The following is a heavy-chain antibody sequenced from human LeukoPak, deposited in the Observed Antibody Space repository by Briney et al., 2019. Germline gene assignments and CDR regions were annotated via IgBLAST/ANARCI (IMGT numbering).Heavy chain of an antibody. CDR2: ITGGGDGT. J-gene: IGHJ4*02. Sequence: GGSLRLSCATSGFIFNNYAMTCVRQAPGKGLEWVSRITGGGDGTYYADSVKGRFTISRDNSKNTLYLQMNSLRVEDTAVYYCAKRYCSSTSCSFFDFWGQGTLVTVSS. D-gene: IGHD2-2*01. V-gene: IGHV3-23*01. CDR3: AKRYCSSTSCSFFDF. CDR1: GFIFNNYA.